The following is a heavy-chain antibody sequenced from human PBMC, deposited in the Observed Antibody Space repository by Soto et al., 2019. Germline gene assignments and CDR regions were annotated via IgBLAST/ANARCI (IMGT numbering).Heavy chain of an antibody. CDR1: GGSISSGDYY. J-gene: IGHJ6*02. D-gene: IGHD2-2*01. V-gene: IGHV4-30-4*01. Sequence: QVQLQESGPGLVKPSQTLSLTCTVSGGSISSGDYYWSWIRQPPGKGLEWIGYIYYSGSTYYNPSLKSRVTISVDTSKNQFSLKLSSVTAADTAVYYCARDGRYCISTSCYAEYGMDVWGQGTTVTVSS. CDR3: ARDGRYCISTSCYAEYGMDV. CDR2: IYYSGST.